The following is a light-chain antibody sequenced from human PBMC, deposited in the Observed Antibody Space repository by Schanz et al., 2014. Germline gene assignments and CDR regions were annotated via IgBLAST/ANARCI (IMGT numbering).Light chain of an antibody. CDR2: GAS. Sequence: EMVMTQSPATLSVSPGERVTLSCRASQSVSSNLAWYQQKPGQAPRLLIYGASTRATGIPARFSGSGSGTEFTLTISSLQSEDFAVYHCQEYNTWPWTFGQGTTVDMK. CDR3: QEYNTWPWT. J-gene: IGKJ1*01. CDR1: QSVSSN. V-gene: IGKV3-15*01.